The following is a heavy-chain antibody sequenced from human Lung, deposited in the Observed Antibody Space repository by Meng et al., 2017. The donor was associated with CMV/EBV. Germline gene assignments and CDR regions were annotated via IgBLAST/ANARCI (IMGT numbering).Heavy chain of an antibody. CDR2: VFHTGAT. CDR1: GGSISSSSYY. V-gene: IGHV4-31*03. D-gene: IGHD5/OR15-5a*01. Sequence: SETLSLTCTVSGGSISSSSYYWSWIRQHPGKGPEWIGYVFHTGATYYSPSPNSRLTLSLDTSKNQFSLKLSSVTAADTAVYYCARDSLYEPKYGTDVWGPGTTVTVSS. J-gene: IGHJ6*02. CDR3: ARDSLYEPKYGTDV.